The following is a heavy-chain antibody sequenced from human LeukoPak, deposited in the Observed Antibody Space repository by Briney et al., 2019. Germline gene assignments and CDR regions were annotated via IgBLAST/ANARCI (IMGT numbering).Heavy chain of an antibody. Sequence: GGSLRLSCAASGFTFSSYAMHWVRQAPGKGLEWVAVISYDGSNKYYADSVKGRFTISRDNSKNTLYLQMNSLRAEGTAVYYCARNSYGDSDAFDIWGQGTMVTVSS. D-gene: IGHD4-17*01. CDR2: ISYDGSNK. J-gene: IGHJ3*02. CDR1: GFTFSSYA. CDR3: ARNSYGDSDAFDI. V-gene: IGHV3-30-3*01.